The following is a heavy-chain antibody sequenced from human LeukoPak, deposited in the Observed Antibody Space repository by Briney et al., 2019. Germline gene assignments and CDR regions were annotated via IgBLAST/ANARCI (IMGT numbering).Heavy chain of an antibody. CDR3: ARGYCSGGSCYWFDP. Sequence: ASVKVSCKASGYTFTGYYMHWVRQAPGQGLEWMGWINPNSGGTNYAQKFRGRVTMTRDTSTSTVYMELSSLRSEDTAVYYCARGYCSGGSCYWFDPWGQGTLVTVSS. CDR1: GYTFTGYY. V-gene: IGHV1-2*02. J-gene: IGHJ5*02. CDR2: INPNSGGT. D-gene: IGHD2-15*01.